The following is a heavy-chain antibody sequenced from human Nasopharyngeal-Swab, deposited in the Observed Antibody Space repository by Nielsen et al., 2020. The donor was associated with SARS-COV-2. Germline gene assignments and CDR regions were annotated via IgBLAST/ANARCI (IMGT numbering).Heavy chain of an antibody. CDR1: GYTFTSYG. D-gene: IGHD1-26*01. CDR3: ANSGNYFAFDI. V-gene: IGHV1-18*01. J-gene: IGHJ3*02. Sequence: ASVKVSCKASGYTFTSYGISWVRQAPGQGLEWMGWTSVYNGNTNYAQNLQGRVTMTRDTSTSTVYMELSSLRSEDTAVYYCANSGNYFAFDIWGQGTMVTVSS. CDR2: TSVYNGNT.